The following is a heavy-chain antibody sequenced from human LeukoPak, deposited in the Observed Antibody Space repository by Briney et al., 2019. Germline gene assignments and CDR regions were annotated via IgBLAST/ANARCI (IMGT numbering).Heavy chain of an antibody. Sequence: ASVKVSCKASGYTFTGYYMHWVRQAPGQGLEWMGWINPNSGGTIYAQKFQGRVTMTRDTSISTVYMELSRLRSDDTAVYYCARDLSSMTIVATTNAFDYWGQGTLVTVSS. CDR3: ARDLSSMTIVATTNAFDY. CDR1: GYTFTGYY. J-gene: IGHJ4*02. CDR2: INPNSGGT. V-gene: IGHV1-2*02. D-gene: IGHD5-12*01.